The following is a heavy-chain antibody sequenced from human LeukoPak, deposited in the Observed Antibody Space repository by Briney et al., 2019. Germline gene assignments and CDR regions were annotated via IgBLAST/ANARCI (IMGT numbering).Heavy chain of an antibody. V-gene: IGHV3-15*01. CDR1: GFTFSNAW. CDR2: IKSKTDGGTT. Sequence: GGSLRLSCAASGFTFSNAWMSWVRQAPGKGLEWVGRIKSKTDGGTTDYAAPVKGRFTISRDDSKNTLYLQMNSLKTEDTAVYYCTTQEQLLRVSPNYYFDYWGQGTLVTVSS. D-gene: IGHD5-24*01. J-gene: IGHJ4*02. CDR3: TTQEQLLRVSPNYYFDY.